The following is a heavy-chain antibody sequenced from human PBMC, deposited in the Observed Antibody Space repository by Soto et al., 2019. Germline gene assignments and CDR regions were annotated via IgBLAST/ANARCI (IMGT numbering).Heavy chain of an antibody. CDR2: ISASNGNR. CDR1: GYDFSSYG. D-gene: IGHD2-2*01. Sequence: QVQLVQSGAEVKKPGASVKVSCKASGYDFSSYGIRWVRQAPGQGLEWMGWISASNGNRDYAQQFQGRVTMTSDTSRTTAYMELRSPRSDDTAVYYCVRDPQRNDYWGQGTLVNVSS. CDR3: VRDPQRNDY. J-gene: IGHJ4*02. V-gene: IGHV1-18*04.